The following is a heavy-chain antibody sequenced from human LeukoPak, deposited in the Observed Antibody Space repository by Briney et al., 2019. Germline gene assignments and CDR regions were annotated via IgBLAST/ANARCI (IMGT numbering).Heavy chain of an antibody. CDR3: ARGLLVYSDFEGVVFDY. Sequence: GGSLRLSCAASGFTFSSYWMSWVRQAPGKGLEWVAYIKQDGTEKYYVDSVKGRFTISRDNAKNSLYLQMNSLRAEDTAVYYCARGLLVYSDFEGVVFDYWGQGTLVTVSS. CDR1: GFTFSSYW. J-gene: IGHJ4*02. V-gene: IGHV3-7*04. D-gene: IGHD4-11*01. CDR2: IKQDGTEK.